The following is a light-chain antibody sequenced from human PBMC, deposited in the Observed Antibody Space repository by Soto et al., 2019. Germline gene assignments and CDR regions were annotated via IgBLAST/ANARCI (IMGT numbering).Light chain of an antibody. Sequence: DIQMTQSTSTLSASVGDRVTITCRASQSISSWLAWYQQKPGKAPNLLIYKASSVESGVPSRFSGSGSGTEITLTISSLQPDDFATYFCQQYNSYPFTFGPGTKVYI. CDR2: KAS. V-gene: IGKV1-5*03. CDR3: QQYNSYPFT. CDR1: QSISSW. J-gene: IGKJ3*01.